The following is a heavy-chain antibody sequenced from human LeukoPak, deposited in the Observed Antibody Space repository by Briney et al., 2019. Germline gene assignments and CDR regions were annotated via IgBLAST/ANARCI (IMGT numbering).Heavy chain of an antibody. V-gene: IGHV3-21*01. Sequence: PGGSLRLSCAASGFTFSSYSMNWVRQAPGKGLEWVSSISSSSYIYYADSVKGRFTISRDNAKNSLYLQMNSLRAEDTAVYYCARGGYCSGGSCYPEGFDPWGQGTLVTVSS. J-gene: IGHJ5*02. D-gene: IGHD2-15*01. CDR2: ISSSSYI. CDR3: ARGGYCSGGSCYPEGFDP. CDR1: GFTFSSYS.